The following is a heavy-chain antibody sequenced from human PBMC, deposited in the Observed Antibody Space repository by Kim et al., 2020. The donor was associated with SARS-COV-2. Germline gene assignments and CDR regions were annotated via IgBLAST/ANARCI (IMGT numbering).Heavy chain of an antibody. D-gene: IGHD5-18*01. CDR2: IYYSGST. J-gene: IGHJ6*02. Sequence: SETLSLTCTVSGGSISSYYWSWIRQPPGKGLEWIGYIYYSGSTNYNPSLKSRVTISVDTSKNQFSLKLSSVTAADTAVYYCARSDTAMDLYYYYYGLDVWGQGTTVTVSS. CDR3: ARSDTAMDLYYYYYGLDV. V-gene: IGHV4-59*13. CDR1: GGSISSYY.